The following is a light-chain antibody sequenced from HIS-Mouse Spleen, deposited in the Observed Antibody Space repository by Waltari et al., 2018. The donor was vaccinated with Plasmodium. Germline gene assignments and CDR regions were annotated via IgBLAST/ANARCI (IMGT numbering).Light chain of an antibody. Sequence: DIQMTQSPSSVSASVGDRVTITCRASQGISSWLDWSQQKPGKAPKLLIYAASSLQSGVPSRFSGGGSGTDFTLAISSLQPEEFATYYCQQANSFPWTFGQGTKVEIK. CDR2: AAS. CDR1: QGISSW. V-gene: IGKV1-12*01. CDR3: QQANSFPWT. J-gene: IGKJ1*01.